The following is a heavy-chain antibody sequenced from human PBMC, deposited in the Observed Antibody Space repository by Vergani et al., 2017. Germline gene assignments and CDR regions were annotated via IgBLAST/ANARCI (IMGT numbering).Heavy chain of an antibody. D-gene: IGHD2-2*01. CDR1: GFTFSSYA. V-gene: IGHV3-30-3*02. J-gene: IGHJ1*01. Sequence: QVQLVESGGGVVQPGRSLRLSCAASGFTFSSYAMHWVRQAPGKGLEWVAVISYDGSNKYYADSVKGRFTISRDNSKNTLYLQMNSLRAEDTAVYYCTKISSTSSTFQHWGQGTLVTVSS. CDR2: ISYDGSNK. CDR3: TKISSTSSTFQH.